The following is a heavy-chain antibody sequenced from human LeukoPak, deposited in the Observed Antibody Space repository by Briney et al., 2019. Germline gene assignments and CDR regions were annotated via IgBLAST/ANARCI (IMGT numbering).Heavy chain of an antibody. J-gene: IGHJ4*02. CDR1: GYTFTGYY. CDR2: INPNSGGT. D-gene: IGHD3-22*01. V-gene: IGHV1-2*02. CDR3: ARDYYDSSGYPRGYDY. Sequence: ASVKVSCKASGYTFTGYYMHWVRQAPGQGLEWMGWINPNSGGTNYAQKFQGRVTMTRDTSISTAYMELSRLRSDDTAVYYCARDYYDSSGYPRGYDYWGQGTLVTVSS.